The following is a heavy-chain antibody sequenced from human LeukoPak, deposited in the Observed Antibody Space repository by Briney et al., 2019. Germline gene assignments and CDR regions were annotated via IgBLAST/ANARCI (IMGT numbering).Heavy chain of an antibody. CDR3: AKGLSGYSNGDNWFDP. CDR1: GFTFSSYS. Sequence: PGGSLRLSCAASGFTFSSYSMNWVRQAPGKGLEWVAVISYDGINKYYADSVKGRFTISRDNSKNTLYLQMNSLRAEDTAVYYCAKGLSGYSNGDNWFDPWGQGTLVTVS. D-gene: IGHD6-19*01. J-gene: IGHJ5*02. V-gene: IGHV3-30*18. CDR2: ISYDGINK.